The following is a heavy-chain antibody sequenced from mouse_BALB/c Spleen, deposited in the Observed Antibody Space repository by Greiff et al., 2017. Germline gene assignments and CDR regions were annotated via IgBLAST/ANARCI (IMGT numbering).Heavy chain of an antibody. D-gene: IGHD2-2*01. CDR1: GYTFTSYW. CDR2: INPSTGYT. Sequence: VKLVESGAELAKPGASVKMSCKASGYTFTSYWMHWVKQRPGQGLEWIGYINPSTGYTEYNQKFKDKATLTADKSSSTAYMQLSSLTSEDSAVYYCARGGYDVNYFDYWGQGTTLTVSS. J-gene: IGHJ2*01. CDR3: ARGGYDVNYFDY. V-gene: IGHV1-7*01.